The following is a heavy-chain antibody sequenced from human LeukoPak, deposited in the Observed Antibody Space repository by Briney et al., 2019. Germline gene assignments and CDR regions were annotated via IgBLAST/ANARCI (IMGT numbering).Heavy chain of an antibody. J-gene: IGHJ4*02. V-gene: IGHV4-39*01. Sequence: SETLSLTCPVSGGSISSTNYYWAWIRQPPGKGLEWIGSIYSSVSTYYNPSLKSRVTISVDTSKNQFSLRLSSVTAADTALYYCAYSGSYGHLGYWGQGIPVTVSS. CDR3: AYSGSYGHLGY. CDR2: IYSSVST. CDR1: GGSISSTNYY. D-gene: IGHD1-26*01.